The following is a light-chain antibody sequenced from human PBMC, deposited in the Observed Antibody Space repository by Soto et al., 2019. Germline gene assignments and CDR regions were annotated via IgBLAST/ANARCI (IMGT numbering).Light chain of an antibody. J-gene: IGKJ4*01. CDR1: QRVXSY. Sequence: IVLTQSPATLSLSPGDGATLSCRARQRVXSYLDWYQPKPGQAPRFLXANAANRATGSPARFSGSGSGTDFPLTISSLEPEYFAVYYCQQRSNGTRTFGGGTKVDIK. CDR2: NAA. V-gene: IGKV3-11*01. CDR3: QQRSNGTRT.